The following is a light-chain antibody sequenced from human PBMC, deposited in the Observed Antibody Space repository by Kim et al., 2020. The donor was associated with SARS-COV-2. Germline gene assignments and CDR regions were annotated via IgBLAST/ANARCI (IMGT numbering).Light chain of an antibody. CDR3: QQYGSSPLT. CDR2: SAS. CDR1: QSVTSSY. V-gene: IGKV3-20*01. J-gene: IGKJ4*01. Sequence: SPGERATPSCRASQSVTSSYLAWYQHKPGQAPRLLIFSASNRATGIPDRFSGSGSGTDFTLTISRLEPEDFAIYYCQQYGSSPLTFGGGTKVDIK.